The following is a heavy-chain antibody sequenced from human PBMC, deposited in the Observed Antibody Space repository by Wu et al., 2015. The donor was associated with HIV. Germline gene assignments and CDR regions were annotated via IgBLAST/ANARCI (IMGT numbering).Heavy chain of an antibody. J-gene: IGHJ4*02. V-gene: IGHV1-69*13. CDR2: IIPISGTT. CDR1: GGTFSSYA. D-gene: IGHD1-26*01. Sequence: QVQLVQSGAEVKKPGSSVKISCKASGGTFSSYAFSWVRQAPGQGLEWMGRIIPISGTTNYAQKFTRARVTITADESTRTAYMKLSSLTSEDTAVYYCARDRTWDEDFWGRGNEGHRLL. CDR3: ARDRTWDEDF.